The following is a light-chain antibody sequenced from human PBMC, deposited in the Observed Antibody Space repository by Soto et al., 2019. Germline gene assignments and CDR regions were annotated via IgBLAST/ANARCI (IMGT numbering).Light chain of an antibody. CDR2: AAS. Sequence: DIQMTQSPSSLSASVGDRVTITCRASQSISSYLNWYQQKPGKAPKLLIYAASSLQSGVPSRFSGSGSGTEFTLTISSLQPEDFATYYCQQSYSTSFGQGTKLEIK. J-gene: IGKJ2*01. V-gene: IGKV1-39*01. CDR1: QSISSY. CDR3: QQSYSTS.